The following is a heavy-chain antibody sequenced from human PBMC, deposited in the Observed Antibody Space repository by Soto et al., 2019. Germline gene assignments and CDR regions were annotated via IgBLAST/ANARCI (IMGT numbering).Heavy chain of an antibody. CDR3: ARHGGASSSWYDDWYSFDY. CDR2: IYYSGST. Sequence: QLQLQESGPGLVKPSETLSLTCTVSGVSISSSSYYWGWIRQPPGKGLEWIGSIYYSGSTYYNPSLKSRVDRSVDTSKNQFSLKLGSVTAADTAVYYCARHGGASSSWYDDWYSFDYWGQGTLVTGSS. J-gene: IGHJ4*02. CDR1: GVSISSSSYY. D-gene: IGHD6-13*01. V-gene: IGHV4-39*01.